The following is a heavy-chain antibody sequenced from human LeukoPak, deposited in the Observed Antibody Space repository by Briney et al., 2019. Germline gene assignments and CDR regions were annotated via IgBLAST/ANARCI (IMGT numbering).Heavy chain of an antibody. CDR2: IWYDGSNK. Sequence: GGSLRLSCAASGFTVSSNYMTWVRQAPGKGLEWVAVIWYDGSNKYYADSVKGRFTISRDNSKNTLYLQMNSLRAEDTAVYYCARDSVQLWSYFDYWGQGTLVTVSS. CDR3: ARDSVQLWSYFDY. D-gene: IGHD5-18*01. CDR1: GFTVSSNY. V-gene: IGHV3-33*08. J-gene: IGHJ4*02.